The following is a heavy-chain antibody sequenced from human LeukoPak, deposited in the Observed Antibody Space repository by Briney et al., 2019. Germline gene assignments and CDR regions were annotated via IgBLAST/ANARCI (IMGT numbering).Heavy chain of an antibody. J-gene: IGHJ4*02. V-gene: IGHV3-7*04. CDR2: IKQDGSEK. CDR1: GFTFSSYW. D-gene: IGHD6-13*01. CDR3: AGGIAAARV. Sequence: PGGSLRLSCAASGFTFSSYWMSWVRQAPGKGLEWVANIKQDGSEKYYVDSVRGRFTISGDNAKNSLYLQMNSLRAEDTAVYYCAGGIAAARVWGQGTLVTVSS.